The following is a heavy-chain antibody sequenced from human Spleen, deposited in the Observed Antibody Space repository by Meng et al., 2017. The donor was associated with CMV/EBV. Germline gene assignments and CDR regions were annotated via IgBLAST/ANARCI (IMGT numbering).Heavy chain of an antibody. CDR2: VIPIPDIA. J-gene: IGHJ4*02. Sequence: SGFPFSKYILSWVRQAPGQGLEWMGRVIPIPDIANYAQKFQGRVTITADKSTDTTYMELSGLRAEDTAVYYCARGPYNYGDYYFDYWGQGTLVTVSS. V-gene: IGHV1-69*02. CDR3: ARGPYNYGDYYFDY. D-gene: IGHD3-10*01. CDR1: GFPFSKYI.